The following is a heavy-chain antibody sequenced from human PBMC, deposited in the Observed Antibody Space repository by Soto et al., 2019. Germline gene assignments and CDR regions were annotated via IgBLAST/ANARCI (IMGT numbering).Heavy chain of an antibody. CDR3: ARDQYDVRSGSYYYAMEV. V-gene: IGHV4-61*01. CDR1: GGSVSSESHY. D-gene: IGHD3-3*01. Sequence: SETLSLTCTVSGGSVSSESHYWSWIRQTPGKGLGWIGYIYYTGSTNYTPSLKGRVTMSVDTSRDQVSLRLRSVTRADTAVYYCARDQYDVRSGSYYYAMEVWGQGTKVTVSS. CDR2: IYYTGST. J-gene: IGHJ6*02.